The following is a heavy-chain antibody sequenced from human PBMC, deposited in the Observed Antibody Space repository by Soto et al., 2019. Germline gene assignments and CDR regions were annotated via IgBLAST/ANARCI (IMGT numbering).Heavy chain of an antibody. CDR3: AALGYSSSWYNKERDY. CDR2: IVVGSGNT. V-gene: IGHV1-58*01. CDR1: GFTFTSSA. D-gene: IGHD6-13*01. Sequence: SVKVSCKASGFTFTSSAVQWVRQAREQRLEWIGWIVVGSGNTNYAQKFQERVTITRDMSTSTAYMELSSLRSEDTAVYYCAALGYSSSWYNKERDYWAQRTLVTVSS. J-gene: IGHJ4*02.